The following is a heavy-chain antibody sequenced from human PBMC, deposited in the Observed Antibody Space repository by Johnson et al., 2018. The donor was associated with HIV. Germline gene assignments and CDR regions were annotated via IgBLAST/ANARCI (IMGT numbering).Heavy chain of an antibody. D-gene: IGHD3-22*01. CDR1: GFTFGDYA. V-gene: IGHV3-49*04. CDR2: IRSKAYGGTT. Sequence: MLLVESGGGLVQPGRSLRLSCTASGFTFGDYAMSWVRQAPGKGLEWVGFIRSKAYGGTTEYAASVTGRFTISRDDFKSIAYLHMNSLKTEDAAVYYCTRAPFSSGYYCDAFDIWGQGTMVTVSS. CDR3: TRAPFSSGYYCDAFDI. J-gene: IGHJ3*02.